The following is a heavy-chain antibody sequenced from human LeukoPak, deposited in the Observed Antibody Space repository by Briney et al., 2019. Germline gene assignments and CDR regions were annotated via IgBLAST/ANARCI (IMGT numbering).Heavy chain of an antibody. CDR3: ASLLVNDFSGDPDTFDV. V-gene: IGHV4-59*11. D-gene: IGHD2-15*01. Sequence: SETLSLTCTVSGVPLSGHYWSWIRQPPGKRLEWTGNVWYNWSTKYNHSRQSRVTISIDTPKTQFSVTLTTVSSADTAVYSCASLLVNDFSGDPDTFDVWGQGTTVSVSS. CDR2: VWYNWST. CDR1: GVPLSGHY. J-gene: IGHJ3*01.